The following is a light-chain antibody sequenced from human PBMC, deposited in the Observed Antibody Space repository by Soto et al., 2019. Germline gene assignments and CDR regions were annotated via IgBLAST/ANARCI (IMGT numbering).Light chain of an antibody. CDR3: SSYAGSNILYV. CDR2: EVS. CDR1: SSDVGGYNY. J-gene: IGLJ1*01. Sequence: QSALTQPPSASGSPGQSVTISCTGTSSDVGGYNYVSWYQQHPGKAPKLMIYEVSKRPSGVPDRFSGSKSGNTASLTVSGLQAEDEADYYCSSYAGSNILYVFGTGTK. V-gene: IGLV2-8*01.